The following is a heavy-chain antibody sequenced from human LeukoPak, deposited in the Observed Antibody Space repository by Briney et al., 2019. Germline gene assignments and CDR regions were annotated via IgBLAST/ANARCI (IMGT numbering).Heavy chain of an antibody. J-gene: IGHJ6*02. D-gene: IGHD3-10*01. CDR3: ARDRDGFGELLPYYYYYGMDV. CDR2: ISSSSSTI. CDR1: GFTFSSYS. Sequence: GGSLRLSCAASGFTFSSYSMNWVRQAPGKGLEWVSHISSSSSTIYYADSVKGRFTISRDNAKNSLYLQMNSLRAEDTAVYYCARDRDGFGELLPYYYYYGMDVWGQGTTVTVSS. V-gene: IGHV3-48*01.